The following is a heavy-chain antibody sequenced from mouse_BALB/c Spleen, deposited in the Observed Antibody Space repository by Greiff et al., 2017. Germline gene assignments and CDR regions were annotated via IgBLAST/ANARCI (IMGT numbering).Heavy chain of an antibody. CDR2: ISYSGST. V-gene: IGHV3-2*02. J-gene: IGHJ2*01. D-gene: IGHD2-14*01. CDR3: ARVDYRYGLDY. Sequence: DVQLQESGPGLVKPSQSLSLTCTVTGYSITSDYAWNWIRQFPGNKLEWMGYISYSGSTSYNPSLKSRISITRDTSKNQFFLQLNSVTTEDTATYYCARVDYRYGLDYWGQGTTLTVSS. CDR1: GYSITSDYA.